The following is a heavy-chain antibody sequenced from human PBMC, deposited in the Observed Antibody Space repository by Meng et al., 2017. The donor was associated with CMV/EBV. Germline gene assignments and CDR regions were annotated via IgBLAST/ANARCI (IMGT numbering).Heavy chain of an antibody. J-gene: IGHJ6*02. CDR2: ISYDGSNK. Sequence: GESLKISCAASGFTFSSYAMHWVRQAPGKGLEWVAVISYDGSNKYYADSVKGRFTISRDNSKNTLYLQMNSLRAEDTAVYYCAREVSYDYSGYDLVEESIAGLYYYYGMDVWGQGTTVTVSS. CDR1: GFTFSSYA. CDR3: AREVSYDYSGYDLVEESIAGLYYYYGMDV. V-gene: IGHV3-30*04. D-gene: IGHD5-12*01.